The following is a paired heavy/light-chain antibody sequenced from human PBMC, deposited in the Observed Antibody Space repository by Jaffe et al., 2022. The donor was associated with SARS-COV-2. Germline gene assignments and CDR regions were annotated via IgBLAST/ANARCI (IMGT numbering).Heavy chain of an antibody. Sequence: EVRLLESGGGLAQPGGSLRLSCAASGFTFSSYAMSWVRQAPGKGLEWVSSIIGSGDNTYYADSVKGRFTISSDSSKNTLYLQMNSLKDADTAMYYCARGAIVGSNGGLVGYWGQGTLVTVSS. J-gene: IGHJ4*02. CDR3: ARGAIVGSNGGLVGY. V-gene: IGHV3-23*01. CDR2: IIGSGDNT. D-gene: IGHD1-26*01. CDR1: GFTFSSYA.
Light chain of an antibody. J-gene: IGKJ2*01. CDR2: WAS. V-gene: IGKV4-1*01. CDR1: QSVLYSSNNKNY. Sequence: DIVMTQSPDSLAVSLGERATINCKSSQSVLYSSNNKNYLAWYQQKPGQPPKVLIYWASTRESGVPDRFSGSGSGTDFTLTISSLQAEDVAVYYCQQYYATPYTFGQGTKLEIK. CDR3: QQYYATPYT.